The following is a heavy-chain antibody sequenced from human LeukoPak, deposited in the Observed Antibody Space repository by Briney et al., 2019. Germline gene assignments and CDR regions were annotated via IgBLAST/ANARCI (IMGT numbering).Heavy chain of an antibody. CDR3: SRVGTSGWPNYFDS. D-gene: IGHD6-19*01. Sequence: GGSLRLSCAASGFTFSIYDMHWVRQGTGKGLVWVSVIGTSGDTYYADSVKGRFTISRENAKNSLYLQMNSLTVGDTAVYFCSRVGTSGWPNYFDSWGQGTLVTVSS. J-gene: IGHJ4*02. CDR2: IGTSGDT. CDR1: GFTFSIYD. V-gene: IGHV3-13*04.